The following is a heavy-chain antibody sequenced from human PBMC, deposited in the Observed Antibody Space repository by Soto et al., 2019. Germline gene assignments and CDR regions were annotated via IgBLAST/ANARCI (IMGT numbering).Heavy chain of an antibody. J-gene: IGHJ4*02. CDR3: TREGF. CDR1: GFTFSSYT. V-gene: IGHV3-48*02. CDR2: ISTSGTTM. Sequence: QPGGSLRLSCAGSGFTFSSYTMNWVRQAPGKGLEWISYISTSGTTMHYADSVRGRFTISRDNARNSVYLQMNSLRDEDTAIYYCTREGFWGQGIQVTVSS.